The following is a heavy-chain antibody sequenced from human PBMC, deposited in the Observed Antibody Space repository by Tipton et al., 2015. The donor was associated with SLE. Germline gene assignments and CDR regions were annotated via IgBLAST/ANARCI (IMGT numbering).Heavy chain of an antibody. CDR2: INHSGST. CDR1: GGSFSGYY. Sequence: LRLSCAVYGGSFSGYYWSWIRQPPGKGLEWIEEINHSGSTNYNPSLKSRLTISVDTSKNQFSLRLNSVTAADTAVYYCARDPNFGDPGTFDYWGQGTLVTVSS. J-gene: IGHJ4*02. CDR3: ARDPNFGDPGTFDY. D-gene: IGHD4-17*01. V-gene: IGHV4-34*01.